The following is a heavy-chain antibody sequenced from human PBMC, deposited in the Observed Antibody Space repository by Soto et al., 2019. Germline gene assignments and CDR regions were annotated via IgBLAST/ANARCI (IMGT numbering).Heavy chain of an antibody. CDR1: GYTLTELS. CDR2: FDPEDGET. Sequence: ASVKVSCKVSGYTLTELSMHWVRQAPGKGLEWMGGFDPEDGETIYAQKFQGRVTMTEDTSTDTAYMELSSLRSEDTAVYYCASTGPYYDFWSGYLPEPDYYYGMDVWGQGTTVTVS. D-gene: IGHD3-3*01. V-gene: IGHV1-24*01. J-gene: IGHJ6*02. CDR3: ASTGPYYDFWSGYLPEPDYYYGMDV.